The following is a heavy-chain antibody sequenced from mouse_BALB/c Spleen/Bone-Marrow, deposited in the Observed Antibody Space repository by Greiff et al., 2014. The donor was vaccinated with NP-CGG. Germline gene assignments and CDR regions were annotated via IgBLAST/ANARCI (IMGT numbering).Heavy chain of an antibody. D-gene: IGHD4-1*01. CDR2: IHPNSGNT. V-gene: IGHV1S130*01. J-gene: IGHJ2*01. Sequence: QVQLKQSGSVLVRPGASVKLSCKASGYTFTSSWMHWAKQRPGQGLEWIGEIHPNSGNTNYNEKFKGKATLTVDTSSSTAYVDLSSLISEDSAVYYCARSGFDYWGQGTTLTVSS. CDR3: ARSGFDY. CDR1: GYTFTSSW.